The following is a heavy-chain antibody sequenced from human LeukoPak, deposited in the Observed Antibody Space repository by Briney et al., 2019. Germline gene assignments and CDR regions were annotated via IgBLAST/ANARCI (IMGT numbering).Heavy chain of an antibody. CDR3: ARDHLTESGSYSIYYYYYMDV. CDR1: GGSISSYY. J-gene: IGHJ6*03. Sequence: SETLSLTCTVSGGSISSYYWSWIRQPAGKGLEWIGRIYTSGSTNYNPSLKSRVTMSVDTSKNQFSLKLSSVTAADTAVYYCARDHLTESGSYSIYYYYYMDVWGKGTTVTVSS. D-gene: IGHD1-26*01. V-gene: IGHV4-4*07. CDR2: IYTSGST.